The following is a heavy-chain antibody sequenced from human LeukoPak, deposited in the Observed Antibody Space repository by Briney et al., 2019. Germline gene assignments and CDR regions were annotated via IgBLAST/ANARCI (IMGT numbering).Heavy chain of an antibody. Sequence: QSGGSLRLSCAASGFTVTSDSMNWVRQAPGKGLEWISYISSGATTTYYADSVKGRFTISRDTAKNSLFLQMNSLRVEDTAVYYCARGTMGAKFWGQGTLVIVSS. CDR2: ISSGATTT. CDR3: ARGTMGAKF. CDR1: GFTVTSDS. V-gene: IGHV3-48*04. D-gene: IGHD1-26*01. J-gene: IGHJ4*02.